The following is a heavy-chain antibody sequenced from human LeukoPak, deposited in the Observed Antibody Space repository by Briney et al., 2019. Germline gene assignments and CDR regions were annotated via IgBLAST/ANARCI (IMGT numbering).Heavy chain of an antibody. D-gene: IGHD1-26*01. CDR1: GYPFANFA. CDR3: ARGSSGSPGEGYYYYYMDV. V-gene: IGHV1-18*01. Sequence: GASVKVSCKASGYPFANFAISWVRQARGQGLEWVGWISGDKGPTYYAQKLQDRVTLTTDTSTSTAYMELTNLRSDDTAVYYCARGSSGSPGEGYYYYYMDVWGKGTTVTVSS. CDR2: ISGDKGPT. J-gene: IGHJ6*03.